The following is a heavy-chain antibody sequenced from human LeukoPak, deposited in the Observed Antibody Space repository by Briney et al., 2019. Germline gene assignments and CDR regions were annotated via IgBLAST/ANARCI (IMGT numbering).Heavy chain of an antibody. D-gene: IGHD3-9*01. J-gene: IGHJ6*03. CDR1: GYTFTSYD. V-gene: IGHV1-8*01. CDR2: MNPNSGNT. Sequence: ASVKVSCKASGYTFTSYDINWVRQATGQGLEWMGWMNPNSGNTGYAQKFQGRVTMTRNTSISTAYMELSSLRSEDTAVYYCARGVVLRYFDWLPHYYYYYMDVWGKGTTVTISS. CDR3: ARGVVLRYFDWLPHYYYYYMDV.